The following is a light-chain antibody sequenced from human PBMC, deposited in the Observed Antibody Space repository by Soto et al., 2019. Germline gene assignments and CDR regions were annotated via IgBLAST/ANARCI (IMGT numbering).Light chain of an antibody. J-gene: IGKJ4*01. Sequence: DIQMTQSPSTLSASVGDRVTITCRASQGISSWLAWYQQKPGKAPKLLIYDASSLESGVPSRFSGSGSGTEFTLTISSLQPDDFTTYYCQQYYSYSPLTFGGGTKVDIK. CDR1: QGISSW. CDR2: DAS. CDR3: QQYYSYSPLT. V-gene: IGKV1-5*01.